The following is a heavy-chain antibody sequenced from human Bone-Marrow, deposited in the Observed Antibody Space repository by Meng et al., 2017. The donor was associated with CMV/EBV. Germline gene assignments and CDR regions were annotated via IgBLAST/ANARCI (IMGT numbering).Heavy chain of an antibody. D-gene: IGHD3-3*01. V-gene: IGHV3-21*01. J-gene: IGHJ6*02. Sequence: GESLKISCAASGFTFSSYSMNWVRQAPGKGLEWVSSISSSSNYIYYADSVKGRFTISRDNAKNSLFLQMNSLRAEDTAVYYCARDFTISSWGQGTTVTVSS. CDR1: GFTFSSYS. CDR2: ISSSSNYI. CDR3: ARDFTISS.